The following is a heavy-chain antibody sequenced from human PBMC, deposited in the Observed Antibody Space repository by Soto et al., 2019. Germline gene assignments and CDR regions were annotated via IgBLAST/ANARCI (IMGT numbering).Heavy chain of an antibody. D-gene: IGHD1-26*01. Sequence: SETLSLTCTVSGGSISSYYWSWIRQPPGKGLEWIGYIYYSGSTNYNPSLKSRVTISVDTSKNQFSLKMSSVTAADTAVYYCARRYSSAFDFWGQGTMVTVSS. CDR3: ARRYSSAFDF. J-gene: IGHJ3*01. V-gene: IGHV4-59*01. CDR2: IYYSGST. CDR1: GGSISSYY.